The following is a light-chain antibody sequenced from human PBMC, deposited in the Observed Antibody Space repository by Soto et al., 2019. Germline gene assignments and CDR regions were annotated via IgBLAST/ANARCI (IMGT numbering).Light chain of an antibody. CDR2: SNA. CDR3: AAWDDSLMGV. Sequence: SVLTQPPSVSGTPGQTVAIACSGSSSNIGSSSVKLYQQLPGAAPKVVIYSNALRPSGVPDRFSGYKSGTSAYLAISGLQPEDEADYYCAAWDDSLMGVFGAGTKVTVL. J-gene: IGLJ1*01. V-gene: IGLV1-44*01. CDR1: SSNIGSSS.